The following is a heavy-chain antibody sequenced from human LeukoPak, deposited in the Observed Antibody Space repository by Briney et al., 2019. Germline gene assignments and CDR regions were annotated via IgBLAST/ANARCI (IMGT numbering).Heavy chain of an antibody. CDR2: IYYSGST. CDR1: GDSINTFY. D-gene: IGHD4-17*01. V-gene: IGHV4-59*08. Sequence: SETLSLTCTVSGDSINTFYWTWIRQPPGKGLEWIGYIYYSGSTNYNPSLRSRVTISVDTSQNQFSLKLSSVTAADTAVYYCASVLPDYGVFTMWFDYWGQGTLVTVSS. CDR3: ASVLPDYGVFTMWFDY. J-gene: IGHJ4*02.